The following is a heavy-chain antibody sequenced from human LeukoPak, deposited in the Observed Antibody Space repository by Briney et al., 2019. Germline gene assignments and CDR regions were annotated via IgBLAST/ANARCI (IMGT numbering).Heavy chain of an antibody. CDR3: ARAIAAAGTNWFDP. D-gene: IGHD6-13*01. J-gene: IGHJ5*02. CDR2: ISYDGSNK. V-gene: IGHV3-30-3*01. CDR1: GFTFSSYA. Sequence: PGGSLRLSCAASGFTFSSYAMHWVRQAPGKGLEWVAVISYDGSNKYYADSVKGRFTISRDNSKNTLYLQMNSLRAEDTAVYYCARAIAAAGTNWFDPWGQGTLVTVSS.